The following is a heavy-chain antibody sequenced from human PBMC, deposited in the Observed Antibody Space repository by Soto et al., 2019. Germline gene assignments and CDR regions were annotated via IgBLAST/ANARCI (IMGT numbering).Heavy chain of an antibody. CDR3: ARAGNYYDSSGYYFDY. J-gene: IGHJ4*02. CDR1: GFTFSSYS. D-gene: IGHD3-22*01. CDR2: ISSSSSYI. V-gene: IGHV3-21*01. Sequence: GGSLRLSCAASGFTFSSYSMNWVRQAPGKGLEWVSSISSSSSYIYYADSVKGRFTISRDNAKNPLYLQMNSLRAEDTAVYYCARAGNYYDSSGYYFDYWGQGTLVTVSS.